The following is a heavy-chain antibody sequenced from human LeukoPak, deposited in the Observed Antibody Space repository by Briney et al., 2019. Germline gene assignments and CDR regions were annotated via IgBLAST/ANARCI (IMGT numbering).Heavy chain of an antibody. J-gene: IGHJ4*02. Sequence: GESLKISCKGSGYSFTSYWIGWVRQMPGKGLEWMGIIYPGDSDTRYSPPFQGQVTISADKSNTTAYLQWRSLKASDTAVYYCARRAVPGGSYWNPYFDYWGQGALVTVSS. D-gene: IGHD3-10*01. CDR3: ARRAVPGGSYWNPYFDY. V-gene: IGHV5-51*01. CDR1: GYSFTSYW. CDR2: IYPGDSDT.